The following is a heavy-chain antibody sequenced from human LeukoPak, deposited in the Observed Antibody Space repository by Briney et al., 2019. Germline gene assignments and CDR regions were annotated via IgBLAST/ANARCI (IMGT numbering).Heavy chain of an antibody. J-gene: IGHJ4*02. CDR2: ISSSSSYI. Sequence: GGSLRLSCAASGFTFSSYSMNWVRQAPGKGLEWVSSISSSSSYIYCADSVKGRFTISRDNAKNSLYLQMNSLRAEDTAVYYCATVANYYDSSGYYGYWGQGTLVTVSS. CDR3: ATVANYYDSSGYYGY. D-gene: IGHD3-22*01. V-gene: IGHV3-21*01. CDR1: GFTFSSYS.